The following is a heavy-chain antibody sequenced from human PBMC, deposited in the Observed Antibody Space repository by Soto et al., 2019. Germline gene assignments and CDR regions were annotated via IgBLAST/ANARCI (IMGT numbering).Heavy chain of an antibody. CDR2: MSHSGGT. CDR1: GGFVTSGSYY. CDR3: ARVERGTATTVLDAFYI. J-gene: IGHJ3*02. D-gene: IGHD1-1*01. Sequence: QVQLQQWGAGLLKPSETLSLTCAVYGGFVTSGSYYWSWIRQPPGKGLEWIGEMSHSGGTHFNPSPKRRVTISVDTSKNQVPLKMRPVTAADTALYYCARVERGTATTVLDAFYIRGPGKMGNGSS. V-gene: IGHV4-34*01.